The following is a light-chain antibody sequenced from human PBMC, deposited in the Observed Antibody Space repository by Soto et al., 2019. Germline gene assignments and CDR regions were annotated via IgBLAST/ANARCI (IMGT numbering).Light chain of an antibody. Sequence: DIQMTQSPSSLSTSVGDRVTITCRASQSISSYLNWYHQKPGKAPKLLVSAASILESGVPSRFSGSGSGTDFSRTIIALQPEDFATYYCQQSYSHPRTFGQGTKVDIK. V-gene: IGKV1-39*01. CDR3: QQSYSHPRT. CDR2: AAS. J-gene: IGKJ1*01. CDR1: QSISSY.